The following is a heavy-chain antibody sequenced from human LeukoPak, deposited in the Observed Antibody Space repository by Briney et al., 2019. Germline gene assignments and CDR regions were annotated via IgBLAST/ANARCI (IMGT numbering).Heavy chain of an antibody. Sequence: GSLKISCKGSGYSFTSYWIGWVRQMPGKGLEWMGIIYHGDSDSRYSPSFQGQVTISADKSISTAYLQWSSLKASDTAMYYCARSIYSSSSLDYWGQGTLVTVSS. CDR2: IYHGDSDS. D-gene: IGHD6-6*01. CDR3: ARSIYSSSSLDY. J-gene: IGHJ4*02. CDR1: GYSFTSYW. V-gene: IGHV5-51*01.